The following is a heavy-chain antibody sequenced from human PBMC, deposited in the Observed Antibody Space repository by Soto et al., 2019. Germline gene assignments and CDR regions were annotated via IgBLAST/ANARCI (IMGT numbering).Heavy chain of an antibody. D-gene: IGHD1-1*01. CDR2: IYYSGRT. Sequence: TSETLSLTCTVSGGSISSYYWSWIRQPPGKGLEWIGYIYYSGRTNYNPSLKSRVNISVDTSKKQFSLKLNSVTAADTAVYYCAKKYNWNDGFDPWGQGTLVTVSS. J-gene: IGHJ5*02. CDR3: AKKYNWNDGFDP. CDR1: GGSISSYY. V-gene: IGHV4-59*08.